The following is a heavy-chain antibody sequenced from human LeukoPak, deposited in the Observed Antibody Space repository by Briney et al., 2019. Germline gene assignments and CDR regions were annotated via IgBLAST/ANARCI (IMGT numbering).Heavy chain of an antibody. J-gene: IGHJ5*02. CDR1: GCTLTELS. CDR2: FDPEDGET. V-gene: IGHV1-24*01. CDR3: ATLLWFGELFGWFDP. Sequence: GASVKVSCKVSGCTLTELSMHWVRQAPGKGLEWMGGFDPEDGETIYAQKFQGRVTMTEDTSTDTAYMELSSLRSEDTAVYYCATLLWFGELFGWFDPWGQGTLVTVSS. D-gene: IGHD3-10*01.